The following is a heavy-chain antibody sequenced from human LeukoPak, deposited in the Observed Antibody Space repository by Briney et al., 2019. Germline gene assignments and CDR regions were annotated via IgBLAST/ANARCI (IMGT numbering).Heavy chain of an antibody. J-gene: IGHJ4*02. CDR1: GGSFSGYY. Sequence: SETLSLTCAVYGGSFSGYYWSWIRQPPGKGLEWIGEINHSGSTNYNPSLKSRVTISVDTSKNQFSLKLSSVTAADTAVYYCARGSPIFGVVIELWGQGTLVTASS. D-gene: IGHD3-3*01. V-gene: IGHV4-34*01. CDR3: ARGSPIFGVVIEL. CDR2: INHSGST.